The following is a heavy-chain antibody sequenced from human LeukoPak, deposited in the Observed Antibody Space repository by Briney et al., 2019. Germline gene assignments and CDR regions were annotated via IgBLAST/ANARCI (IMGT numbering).Heavy chain of an antibody. CDR3: ARDMVFLYYYGSGSYRSNWFDL. J-gene: IGHJ5*02. Sequence: SETLSLTCTVSGGSISNYWSWIRRPPGKGLEWIGYIYYSGSTYYNPSLKSRVTISVDTSKNQFSLKLSSVTAADTAVYYCARDMVFLYYYGSGSYRSNWFDLWGQGTLVTVSS. D-gene: IGHD3-10*01. V-gene: IGHV4-59*12. CDR2: IYYSGST. CDR1: GGSISNY.